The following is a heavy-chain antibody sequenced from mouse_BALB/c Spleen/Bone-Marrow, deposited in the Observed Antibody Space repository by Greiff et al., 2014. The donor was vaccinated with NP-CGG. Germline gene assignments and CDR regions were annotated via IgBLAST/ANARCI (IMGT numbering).Heavy chain of an antibody. CDR1: GYTFTTYY. J-gene: IGHJ2*01. CDR2: INPNNGGT. Sequence: QVQLQQSGAELVKPGTSVKLSCKASGYTFTTYYMYWVKQRPGQGLEWIGEINPNNGGTNFKEKFKSKATLTVDKSSSTAYMQLSSLTCEDSAVYYCTRGRTWDFDYWGQGTTLTVSS. D-gene: IGHD4-1*01. V-gene: IGHV1S81*02. CDR3: TRGRTWDFDY.